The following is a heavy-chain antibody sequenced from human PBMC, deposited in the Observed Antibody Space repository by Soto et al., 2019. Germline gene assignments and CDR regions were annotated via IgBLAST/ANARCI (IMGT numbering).Heavy chain of an antibody. J-gene: IGHJ4*02. CDR3: ASVNYYDSSGYYYFAY. CDR1: GGTFSSYT. Sequence: GASVKVSCKASGGTFSSYTISWVRQAPGQGLEWMGRIIPILGIANYAQKFQGRVTITADKSTSTAYMELSSLRSEDTAVYYCASVNYYDSSGYYYFAYWGQGTLVTVSS. D-gene: IGHD3-22*01. CDR2: IIPILGIA. V-gene: IGHV1-69*02.